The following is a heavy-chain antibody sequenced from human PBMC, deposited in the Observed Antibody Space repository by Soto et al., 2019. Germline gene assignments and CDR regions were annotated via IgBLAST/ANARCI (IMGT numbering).Heavy chain of an antibody. V-gene: IGHV2-5*02. Sequence: QITLKESGPPRVKPTQTLTLTCTFSGFSLSTEGVAVGWIRQPPGKALEWLSVIYWDDDQRSSTSLRSRLTITKDTSKNHVVLTMTNMDPLDTATYSCAHRDRASGGLFDYWGQGILVTVSS. J-gene: IGHJ4*02. CDR2: IYWDDDQ. CDR1: GFSLSTEGVA. CDR3: AHRDRASGGLFDY. D-gene: IGHD3-10*01.